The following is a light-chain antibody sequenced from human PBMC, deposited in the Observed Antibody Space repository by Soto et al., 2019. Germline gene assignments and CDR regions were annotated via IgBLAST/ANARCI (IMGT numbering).Light chain of an antibody. CDR1: RFNIGRNT. J-gene: IGLJ2*01. Sequence: QSVLTQPPSASGTPGQRVTISCFGSRFNIGRNTVNWYQQLPGSAPKLLIYSNNQRPSGVPDRFSGSRSGTSASLAISGLQSEDEADYYCAAWDDSLNGVVFGGGTKVTVL. CDR2: SNN. V-gene: IGLV1-44*01. CDR3: AAWDDSLNGVV.